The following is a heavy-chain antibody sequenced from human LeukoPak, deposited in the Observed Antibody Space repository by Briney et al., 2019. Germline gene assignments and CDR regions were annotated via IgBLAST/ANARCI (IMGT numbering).Heavy chain of an antibody. CDR1: GFTFSSYY. CDR3: AKWGSMGLYDTYGMDV. J-gene: IGHJ6*02. Sequence: GGSLRLSCAASGFTFSSYYMAWVRQAPGKGLEWVANIKQDASEKFYVDSVKGRFTISRDNSKNTLYLQMNSLRAEDTAVYYCAKWGSMGLYDTYGMDVWGQGTTVTVSS. CDR2: IKQDASEK. D-gene: IGHD2/OR15-2a*01. V-gene: IGHV3-7*03.